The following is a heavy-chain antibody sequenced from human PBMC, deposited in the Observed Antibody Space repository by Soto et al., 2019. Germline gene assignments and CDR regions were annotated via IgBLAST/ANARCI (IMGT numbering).Heavy chain of an antibody. Sequence: GGSLRLSCAASGFTFSSYGMHWVRQAPGKGLEWVAVIWYDGSNKYYADSVKGRFTISRDNSKNTLYLQMNSLRAEDTAVYYCARYPTGGSYPDFDYWGQGTLVTVSS. CDR2: IWYDGSNK. CDR3: ARYPTGGSYPDFDY. D-gene: IGHD1-26*01. J-gene: IGHJ4*02. V-gene: IGHV3-33*01. CDR1: GFTFSSYG.